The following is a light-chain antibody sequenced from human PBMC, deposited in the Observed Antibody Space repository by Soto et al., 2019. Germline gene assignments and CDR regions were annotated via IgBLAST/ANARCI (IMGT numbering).Light chain of an antibody. CDR3: QQHDGRPTMT. J-gene: IGKJ5*01. CDR1: QSISNR. V-gene: IGKV1-5*01. CDR2: AVS. Sequence: DIQMTQSPSTLSGSVGDRVTITCRASQSISNRLAWYQHKPGKAPKLLVYAVSFLETGVPSRFSGRGSGTVFSLTINSLQSDDFATYYCQQHDGRPTMTFGQGTRLEIK.